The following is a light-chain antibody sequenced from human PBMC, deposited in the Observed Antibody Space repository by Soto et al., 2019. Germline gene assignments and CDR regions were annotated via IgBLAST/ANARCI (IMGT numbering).Light chain of an antibody. Sequence: QSALTQPRSVSGSPGQSVTISCTGTSSDVGGYNYVSWYQQHPGKAPKLIIYDVSKRPSGVPDRFSGSKSGNTASLTISGLQAEDEADYYCCSSAGTYTSVFGRGTKLTVL. J-gene: IGLJ3*02. CDR1: SSDVGGYNY. V-gene: IGLV2-11*01. CDR3: CSSAGTYTSV. CDR2: DVS.